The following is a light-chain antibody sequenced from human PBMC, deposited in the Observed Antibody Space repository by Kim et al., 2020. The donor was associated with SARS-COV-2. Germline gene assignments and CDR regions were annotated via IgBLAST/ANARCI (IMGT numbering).Light chain of an antibody. Sequence: QSVLTQPPSASGAPGQRVAISCSGSNSDIGDNYAYWYQQLPGTAPKLLIYRDDQRPSGVPDRFSASKSATSASLVISGLRSEDEAEYYCATWDDRLSGPVFGGGTKVTVL. J-gene: IGLJ3*02. CDR1: NSDIGDNY. CDR2: RDD. CDR3: ATWDDRLSGPV. V-gene: IGLV1-47*01.